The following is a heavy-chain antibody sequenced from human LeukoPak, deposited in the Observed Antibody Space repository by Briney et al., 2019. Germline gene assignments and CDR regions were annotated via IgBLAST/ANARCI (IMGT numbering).Heavy chain of an antibody. CDR2: INHSGST. CDR3: ASEGHSGYDYYYYMDV. J-gene: IGHJ6*03. V-gene: IGHV4-34*01. D-gene: IGHD5-12*01. Sequence: SETLSLTCAVYGGSFSGYYWSWIRQPPGKGLEWIGEINHSGSTNYNPSLKSRVTISVDTSKNQFSLKLSSVTAADTAVYYCASEGHSGYDYYYYMDVWGKGTTVTVSS. CDR1: GGSFSGYY.